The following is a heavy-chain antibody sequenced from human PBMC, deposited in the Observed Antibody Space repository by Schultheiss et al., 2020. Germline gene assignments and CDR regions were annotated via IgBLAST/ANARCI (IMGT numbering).Heavy chain of an antibody. D-gene: IGHD2/OR15-2a*01. J-gene: IGHJ3*02. CDR1: GGSISGSY. CDR3: ARFYDPI. CDR2: IYYSGST. V-gene: IGHV4-59*04. Sequence: SATLSLTCTVSGGSISGSYWSWLRQPPGKGLEWIGYIYYSGSTYYNPSLKSRVTMSVDTSKNQFSLKLSSVTAADTAVYYCARFYDPIWGQGTMVTVSS.